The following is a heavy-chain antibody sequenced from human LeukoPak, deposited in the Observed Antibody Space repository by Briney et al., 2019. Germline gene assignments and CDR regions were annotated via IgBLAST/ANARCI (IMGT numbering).Heavy chain of an antibody. D-gene: IGHD1-26*01. J-gene: IGHJ4*02. Sequence: GGSLRLSCAAFGFTFSSYSMNWVRQAPGKGLEWVSSISSSSSYIYYADSVKGRFTISRDNAKNSLYLQMNSLRAEDTAVYYCARLVSSGSYFDYWGQGTLVTVSS. CDR2: ISSSSSYI. V-gene: IGHV3-21*01. CDR3: ARLVSSGSYFDY. CDR1: GFTFSSYS.